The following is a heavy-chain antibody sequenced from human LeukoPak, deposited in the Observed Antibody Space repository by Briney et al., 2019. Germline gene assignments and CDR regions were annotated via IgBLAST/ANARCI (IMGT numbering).Heavy chain of an antibody. CDR3: ARSQTYGDHPPFDY. CDR1: GYSFTGSA. V-gene: IGHV7-4-1*02. J-gene: IGHJ4*02. Sequence: ASVKVSCKASGYSFTGSAMNWVRQAPEQGLEWMGWINTNTGNPTYAQGFTGRFVFSLDTSVSTAYIQISSLKTEDTAVYFCARSQTYGDHPPFDYWGQGTLVTVSS. D-gene: IGHD4-17*01. CDR2: INTNTGNP.